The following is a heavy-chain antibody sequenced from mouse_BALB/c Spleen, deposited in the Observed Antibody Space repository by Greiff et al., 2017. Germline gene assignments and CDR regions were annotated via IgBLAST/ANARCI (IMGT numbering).Heavy chain of an antibody. V-gene: IGHV1-80*01. CDR3: ARGGLGYYAMDY. D-gene: IGHD2-10*02. CDR2: IYPRDGDT. Sequence: QVQLQQSGAELVRPGSSVKISCKASGYAFSSYWMNWVKQRPGQGLEWIGQIYPRDGDTNYNGKFKGKATLTADKSSSTAYMQLSSLTSEDSAVYFCARGGLGYYAMDYWGQGTSVTVSS. CDR1: GYAFSSYW. J-gene: IGHJ4*01.